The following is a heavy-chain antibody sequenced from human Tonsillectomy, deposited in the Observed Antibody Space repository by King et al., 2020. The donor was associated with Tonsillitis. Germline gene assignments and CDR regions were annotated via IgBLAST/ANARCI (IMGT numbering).Heavy chain of an antibody. CDR3: ATAAGHRKYGSGQGNWFDP. CDR2: FDPEDGET. CDR1: GYTLTELS. V-gene: IGHV1-24*01. J-gene: IGHJ5*02. D-gene: IGHD3-10*01. Sequence: VQLVQSGAEVKKPGASVKVSCKVSGYTLTELSMHWVRQAPGKGLEWMGGFDPEDGETIFPQKFQGRVTMTEDTSTDTVYMELSSLRSEDTAVYYCATAAGHRKYGSGQGNWFDPWGQGTLVTVSS.